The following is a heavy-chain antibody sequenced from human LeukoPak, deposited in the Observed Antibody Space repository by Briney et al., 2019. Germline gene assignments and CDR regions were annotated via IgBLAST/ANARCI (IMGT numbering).Heavy chain of an antibody. CDR1: GGSFSGYY. CDR2: INHSGST. D-gene: IGHD1-1*01. V-gene: IGHV4-34*01. J-gene: IGHJ4*02. Sequence: SETLSLTCAVYGGSFSGYYWSWIRQPPGKGLEWIGEINHSGSTNYNPSLKSRVTISVDTSKHQFSLKLSSVTAADTAVYYCAREVATGTTALYYFDYWGQGTLVTVSS. CDR3: AREVATGTTALYYFDY.